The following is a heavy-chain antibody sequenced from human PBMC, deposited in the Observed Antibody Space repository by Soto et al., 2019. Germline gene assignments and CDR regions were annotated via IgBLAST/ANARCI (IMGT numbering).Heavy chain of an antibody. CDR3: ARGRANYYFDF. V-gene: IGHV3-48*02. J-gene: IGHJ4*02. D-gene: IGHD1-1*01. Sequence: PGGSLRLSCKASGFTFSCYIMDGGRQAPGKGLEWIAYISGGGVPLYYADSVNGRFTISRDNAKNSLYLQLNHLRDEDTVIYYCARGRANYYFDFWGQGALVTVS. CDR2: ISGGGVPL. CDR1: GFTFSCYI.